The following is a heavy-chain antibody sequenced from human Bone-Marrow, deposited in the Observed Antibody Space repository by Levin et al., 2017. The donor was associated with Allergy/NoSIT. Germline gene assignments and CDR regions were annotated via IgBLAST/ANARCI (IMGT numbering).Heavy chain of an antibody. CDR1: GFTFNDYT. CDR2: ISWDASTT. Sequence: SCAASGFTFNDYTMHWVRQAPQRGLEWVSLISWDASTTYYADSVRGRFTIFRDNSKNALYLQMNSLTTEDTALYYCAKDLSPRIAVTGNIEYWGQGTVVTVSS. D-gene: IGHD6-19*01. J-gene: IGHJ4*02. CDR3: AKDLSPRIAVTGNIEY. V-gene: IGHV3-43*01.